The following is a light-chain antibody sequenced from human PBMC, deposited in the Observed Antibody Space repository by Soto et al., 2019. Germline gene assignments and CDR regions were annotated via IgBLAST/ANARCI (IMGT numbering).Light chain of an antibody. CDR3: VAWDDSLNGYVV. J-gene: IGLJ2*01. Sequence: QSVLTQPPSASGTPGQRVTISCSGSSSNIGSNTVNWYQQLPGPAPKLVIYSNNQRHSGVPDRFSGSNSGTSAALAISGLQSEDEADYYCVAWDDSLNGYVVFGGGTKVTVL. V-gene: IGLV1-44*01. CDR1: SSNIGSNT. CDR2: SNN.